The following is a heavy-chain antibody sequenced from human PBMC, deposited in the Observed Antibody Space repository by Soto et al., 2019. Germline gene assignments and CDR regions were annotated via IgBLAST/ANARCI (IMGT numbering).Heavy chain of an antibody. CDR1: GFTFSSYS. J-gene: IGHJ5*02. D-gene: IGHD3-16*01. Sequence: GGSLRLSCAASGFTFSSYSMNWVRQAPGKGLEWVSSISSSSSYIYYADSVKGRFTISRDNAKNSLYLQMNSLRAEDTAVYYCARDFGDFLGGGFDPWGQGTLVTVSS. V-gene: IGHV3-21*01. CDR2: ISSSSSYI. CDR3: ARDFGDFLGGGFDP.